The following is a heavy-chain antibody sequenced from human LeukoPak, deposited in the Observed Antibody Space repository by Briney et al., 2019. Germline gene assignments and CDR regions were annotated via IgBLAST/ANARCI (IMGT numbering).Heavy chain of an antibody. Sequence: TGGSLRLSCAASGSTFSSYGMHWVRQAPGKGLEWVAVIWYDGSNKYYADSVKGRFPSSRDNSKNTLYLQMNSLRAEDTAVYYCAKNTRRYYYGSGVDYFDYWGQGTLVTVSS. CDR2: IWYDGSNK. V-gene: IGHV3-33*06. CDR1: GSTFSSYG. CDR3: AKNTRRYYYGSGVDYFDY. D-gene: IGHD3-10*01. J-gene: IGHJ4*02.